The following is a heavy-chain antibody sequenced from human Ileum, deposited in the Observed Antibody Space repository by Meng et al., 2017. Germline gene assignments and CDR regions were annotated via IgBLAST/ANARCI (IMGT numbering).Heavy chain of an antibody. CDR3: TRSSSHYSGHNY. V-gene: IGHV6-1*01. CDR1: VDSVSSSSAA. CDR2: TYYRAKWFN. J-gene: IGHJ4*02. D-gene: IGHD4-23*01. Sequence: QAHLQQSRPGLVKPSQTLALTCSISVDSVSSSSAAWNWFRQSPSSGLQWLGRTYYRAKWFNDYAVSVKSRITINPDTSKNQFSLQLNSVTPDDTAVFYCTRSSSHYSGHNYWGQGTLVTVSS.